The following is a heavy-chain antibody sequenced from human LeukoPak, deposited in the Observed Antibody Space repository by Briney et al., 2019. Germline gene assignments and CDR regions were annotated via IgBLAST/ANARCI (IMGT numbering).Heavy chain of an antibody. J-gene: IGHJ4*02. V-gene: IGHV3-23*01. CDR2: ISGGGDAT. Sequence: GGSLRLSCAASDFSFITYAMSWVRQAPGKGLEWVSTISGGGDATYYADSVKGRFTISRDNIKNTVYLQMNSLRAEDTAVYYCARDPGPYYYGSGSYHFDYWGQGTLVTVSS. CDR3: ARDPGPYYYGSGSYHFDY. CDR1: DFSFITYA. D-gene: IGHD3-10*01.